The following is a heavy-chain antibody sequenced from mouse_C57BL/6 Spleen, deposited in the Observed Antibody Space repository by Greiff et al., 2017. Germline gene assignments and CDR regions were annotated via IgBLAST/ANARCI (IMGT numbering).Heavy chain of an antibody. CDR2: IDPSDSYT. Sequence: QVQLQQPGAELVKPGASVKLSCKASGYTFTSYWMQWVKQRPGQGLEWVGEIDPSDSYTNYTQKFKGKATLTVDTSSSNAYMQLSSLTSEDSAVYYCARGRLTTVVARRYFDVWGTGTTVTVSS. J-gene: IGHJ1*03. CDR3: ARGRLTTVVARRYFDV. D-gene: IGHD1-1*01. V-gene: IGHV1-50*01. CDR1: GYTFTSYW.